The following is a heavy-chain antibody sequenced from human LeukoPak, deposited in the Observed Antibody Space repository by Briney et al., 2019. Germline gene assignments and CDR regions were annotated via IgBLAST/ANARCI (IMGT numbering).Heavy chain of an antibody. Sequence: PSETLSLTCTVSGGSISSYYWSWVRQPAGKGLEWIARIYTSGSTNYNPSLKSRVTMSVDTSKNKLSLQLSSLSAEDTAVYYCATGRSYWFDPSGQGTLVTVSS. J-gene: IGHJ5*02. CDR1: GGSISSYY. D-gene: IGHD1-26*01. CDR2: IYTSGST. V-gene: IGHV4-4*07. CDR3: ATGRSYWFDP.